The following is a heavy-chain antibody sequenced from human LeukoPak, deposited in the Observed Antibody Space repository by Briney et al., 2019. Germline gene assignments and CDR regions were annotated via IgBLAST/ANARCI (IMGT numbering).Heavy chain of an antibody. Sequence: GGSLRLSCAASGFTFSSYSMNWVRQAPGKGLEWVSAISGSGGSTYYADSVKGRFTISRDNSKNTLYLQMNSLRAEDTAVYYCAKAHRYCSSTSCYVDYWGQGTLVTVSS. CDR3: AKAHRYCSSTSCYVDY. D-gene: IGHD2-2*01. J-gene: IGHJ4*02. CDR1: GFTFSSYS. CDR2: ISGSGGST. V-gene: IGHV3-23*01.